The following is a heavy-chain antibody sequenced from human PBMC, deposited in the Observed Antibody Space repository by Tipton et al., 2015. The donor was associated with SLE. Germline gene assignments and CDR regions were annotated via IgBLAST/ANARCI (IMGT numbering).Heavy chain of an antibody. V-gene: IGHV4-59*01. CDR3: ARVRRTDAFDI. CDR1: GGSISSYF. Sequence: GLVKPSETLSLTCFVSGGSISSYFWSWIRQSPGKGLEWIGYIFYSGNTDYNPSLKSRVTISVDTSKNQFSLKLRSVTAADTAVYYCARVRRTDAFDIWGQGTTVTVSP. CDR2: IFYSGNT. J-gene: IGHJ3*02.